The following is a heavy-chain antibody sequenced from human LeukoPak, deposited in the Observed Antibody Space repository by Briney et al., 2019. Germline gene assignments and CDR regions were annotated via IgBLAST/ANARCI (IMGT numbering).Heavy chain of an antibody. CDR3: ARGLRGSYWATHFDY. Sequence: SQTLSLTCAISGDSVSSNSAAWNWIRQSPSRGLEWLGRTYYRSKWYNDYAVSVKSRITINPDTSKNQFSLKLSSVTAADTAVYYCARGLRGSYWATHFDYWGQGTLVTVSS. J-gene: IGHJ4*02. D-gene: IGHD1-26*01. CDR2: TYYRSKWYN. CDR1: GDSVSSNSAA. V-gene: IGHV6-1*01.